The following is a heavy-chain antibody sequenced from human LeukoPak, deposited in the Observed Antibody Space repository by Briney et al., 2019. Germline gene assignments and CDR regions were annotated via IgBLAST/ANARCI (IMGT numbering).Heavy chain of an antibody. J-gene: IGHJ4*02. CDR3: ARANGFTYGYSDY. CDR2: ISGGRGTI. V-gene: IGHV3-23*01. CDR1: GFTFSSYA. Sequence: GGSLRLSCAASGFTFSSYAMSWVRQAPGKGLEWVSVISGGRGTIYYADSVKGRFTISRDNSKNTLYLQMNSLRAGDTAVYYCARANGFTYGYSDYWGQRTLVTVSS. D-gene: IGHD5-18*01.